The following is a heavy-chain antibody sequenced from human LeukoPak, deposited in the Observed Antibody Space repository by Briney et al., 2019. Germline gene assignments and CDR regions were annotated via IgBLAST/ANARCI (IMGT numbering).Heavy chain of an antibody. CDR1: AFTFSSYW. J-gene: IGHJ4*02. Sequence: GGSLRLSCTASAFTFSSYWIHWVRQAPGKGLVWVSHINSGGSSTSYADSVKGRFTISRDNAKNTLYLQMNSLRAEDTAVYYCARDRYSSAWYEEWGQGTLVTVSS. CDR3: ARDRYSSAWYEE. CDR2: INSGGSST. V-gene: IGHV3-74*01. D-gene: IGHD6-19*01.